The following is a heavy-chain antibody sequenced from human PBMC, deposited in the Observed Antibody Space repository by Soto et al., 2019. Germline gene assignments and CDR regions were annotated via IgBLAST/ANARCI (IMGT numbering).Heavy chain of an antibody. CDR1: GGSISSGGYS. V-gene: IGHV4-30-2*01. CDR2: IYHSGST. J-gene: IGHJ6*02. CDR3: ARGGYYGMNV. Sequence: SETLSLTCAVSGGSISSGGYSWSWIRQPPGKGLEWIGYIYHSGSTYYNPSLKSRVTISVDTSKNQFSLKLSSVTAADTAMYYCARGGYYGMNVWGQGTTVTVSS.